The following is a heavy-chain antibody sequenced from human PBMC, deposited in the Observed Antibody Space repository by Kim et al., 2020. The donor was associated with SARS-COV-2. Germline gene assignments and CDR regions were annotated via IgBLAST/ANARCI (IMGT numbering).Heavy chain of an antibody. CDR3: ARQDYYGSGSYYYDY. D-gene: IGHD3-10*01. CDR2: IYYSGST. J-gene: IGHJ4*02. CDR1: GGSISSSSYY. Sequence: SETLSLTCTVSGGSISSSSYYWGWIRQPPGKGLEWIGSIYYSGSTYYNPSLKSRVTISVDTSKNQFSLKLSSVTATDTAVYYCARQDYYGSGSYYYDYWGQGTLVTVSS. V-gene: IGHV4-39*01.